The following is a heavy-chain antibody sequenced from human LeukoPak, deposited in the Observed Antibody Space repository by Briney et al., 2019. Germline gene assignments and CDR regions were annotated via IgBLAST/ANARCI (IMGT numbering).Heavy chain of an antibody. CDR2: IKQDGSEK. J-gene: IGHJ4*02. CDR1: GFTFSSYA. V-gene: IGHV3-7*01. CDR3: ARAPYHSVYGALHVFDY. D-gene: IGHD4-17*01. Sequence: GGSLRLSCAASGFTFSSYAMSWVRQAPGKGLEWVANIKQDGSEKYYVDSVKGRFTISRDNAKNSLYLQMNSLRAEDTAVYYCARAPYHSVYGALHVFDYWGQGTLVTVSS.